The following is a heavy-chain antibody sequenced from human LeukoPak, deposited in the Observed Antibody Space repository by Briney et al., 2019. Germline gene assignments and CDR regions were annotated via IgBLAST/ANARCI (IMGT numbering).Heavy chain of an antibody. CDR1: GFTFSSYA. D-gene: IGHD3-3*01. CDR3: ARGFGVVIY. V-gene: IGHV3-30*14. J-gene: IGHJ4*02. CDR2: ISYDGSNK. Sequence: GRSLRLSCAASGFTFSSYAVHWVRQAPGKGLEWVAVISYDGSNKYYADSVKGRFTISRDNSKNTLYLQMNSLRAEDTAVYYCARGFGVVIYWGQGTLVTVSS.